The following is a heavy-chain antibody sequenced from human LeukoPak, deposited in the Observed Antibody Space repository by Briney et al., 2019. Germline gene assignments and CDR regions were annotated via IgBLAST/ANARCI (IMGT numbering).Heavy chain of an antibody. CDR2: VIQDGSEK. CDR3: AKTYYYSSGNF. D-gene: IGHD3-10*01. CDR1: GFTFSSYA. J-gene: IGHJ4*02. Sequence: GGSLRLSCAASGFTFSSYAMSWVRQAPGKGLEWVANVIQDGSEKYYVDSVKGRFTISRDNSKNSLYLQMNSLRAEGTAIYYCAKTYYYSSGNFWGQGTLVTVSS. V-gene: IGHV3-7*01.